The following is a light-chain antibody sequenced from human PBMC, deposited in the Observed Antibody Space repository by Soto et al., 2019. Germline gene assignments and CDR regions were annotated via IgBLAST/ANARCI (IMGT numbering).Light chain of an antibody. CDR2: AAS. J-gene: IGKJ3*01. CDR3: QQSSSFPLT. V-gene: IGKV1-39*01. CDR1: QSISSY. Sequence: DIQMTQSPSSLSASVGDRVTITCRASQSISSYLNWYQQKPGKAPKLLIYAASSLQSGVPSRFSGSGSGTDFTLTISSLQPEDSETYYCQQSSSFPLTFGPGTKVDIK.